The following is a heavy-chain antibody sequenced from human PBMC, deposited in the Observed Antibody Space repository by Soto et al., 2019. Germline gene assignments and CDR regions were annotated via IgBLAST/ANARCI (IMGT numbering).Heavy chain of an antibody. Sequence: SETLSLTCTVSGGSISGGGYYWSWIRQHPGKGLEWIGYIYYSGSTYYNPSLKSRVTISVDTSKNQFSLKLSSVTAADTAVYYCARVLAGTKSNWFDPWGQGTLVTVS. J-gene: IGHJ5*02. CDR2: IYYSGST. CDR1: GGSISGGGYY. V-gene: IGHV4-31*03. D-gene: IGHD1-7*01. CDR3: ARVLAGTKSNWFDP.